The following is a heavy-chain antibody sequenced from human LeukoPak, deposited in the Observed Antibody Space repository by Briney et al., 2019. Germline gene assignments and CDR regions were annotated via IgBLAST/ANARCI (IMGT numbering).Heavy chain of an antibody. CDR2: ISGSGGST. CDR1: GFTFSSYS. J-gene: IGHJ4*02. V-gene: IGHV3-23*01. Sequence: PGGSLRLSCAASGFTFSSYSMNWVRQAPGKGLEWVSAISGSGGSTYYADSVKGRFTISRDNSKNTLYLQMNSLRAEDTAVYYCAKAMVRGVMGGDYWGQGTLVTVSS. CDR3: AKAMVRGVMGGDY. D-gene: IGHD3-10*01.